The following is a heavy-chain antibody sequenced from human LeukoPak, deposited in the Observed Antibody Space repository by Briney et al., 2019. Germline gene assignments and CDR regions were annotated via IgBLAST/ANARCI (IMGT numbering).Heavy chain of an antibody. CDR2: ISAYNGNT. J-gene: IGHJ4*02. Sequence: ASVKVSCKASGYTFTSYGISWVRQAPGQGLEWMGWISAYNGNTNYAQKLQGRVTMTTDTSTSTAYMELRSLRSDDTAVYYCARERGYYYGSGSNVDYWGQGTLVTVSS. V-gene: IGHV1-18*01. D-gene: IGHD3-10*01. CDR3: ARERGYYYGSGSNVDY. CDR1: GYTFTSYG.